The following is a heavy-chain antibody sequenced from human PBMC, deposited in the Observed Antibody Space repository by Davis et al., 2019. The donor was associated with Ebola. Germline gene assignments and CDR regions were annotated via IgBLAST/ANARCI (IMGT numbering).Heavy chain of an antibody. Sequence: AASVKVSCKASGGTFSSYAISWVRQAPGQGLEWMGGIIPIFGTANYAQKFQGRVTITADKSTSTAYMELSSLRSEDTAVYYCAQTTGAVAGTDFDYWGQGTLVTVSS. D-gene: IGHD6-19*01. CDR2: IIPIFGTA. J-gene: IGHJ4*02. V-gene: IGHV1-69*06. CDR3: AQTTGAVAGTDFDY. CDR1: GGTFSSYA.